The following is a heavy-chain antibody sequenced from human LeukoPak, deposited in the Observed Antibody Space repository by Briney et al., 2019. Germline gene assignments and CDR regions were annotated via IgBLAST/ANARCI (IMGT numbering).Heavy chain of an antibody. V-gene: IGHV1-2*02. D-gene: IGHD5-12*01. CDR1: GYTFTSSD. CDR2: INPNNGGT. Sequence: VASVKVSCKASGYTFTSSDINWVRQATGQGLEWMGWINPNNGGTNYAKKFQGRVTMTRDTSISTACMELNRLTSDDTAVYYCARDKYTGYETFDYWGQGTPVTVSS. CDR3: ARDKYTGYETFDY. J-gene: IGHJ4*02.